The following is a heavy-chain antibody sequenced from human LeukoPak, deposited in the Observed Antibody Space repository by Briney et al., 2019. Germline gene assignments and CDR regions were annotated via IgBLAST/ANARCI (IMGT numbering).Heavy chain of an antibody. V-gene: IGHV3-23*01. J-gene: IGHJ4*02. Sequence: GGSLRLSCAASGFTFNNYGMHWVRQAPGKGLEWVSAISGSGGTTYYADSVKGRFTISTDNFKNTLYLQMNTLRADDTAVYYCARGAFDWGQGTLVTVSS. CDR3: ARGAFD. CDR2: ISGSGGTT. CDR1: GFTFNNYG.